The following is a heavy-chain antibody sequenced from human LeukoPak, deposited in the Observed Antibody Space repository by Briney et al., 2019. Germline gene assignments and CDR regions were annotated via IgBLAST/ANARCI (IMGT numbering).Heavy chain of an antibody. CDR1: GFTFSSYA. CDR3: ARVNLAGAAMVKEAFDY. V-gene: IGHV3-30*04. CDR2: ISYDGSNK. Sequence: GGSLRLSCAASGFTFSSYAMHWVRQAPGKGLEWVAVISYDGSNKYYADSVKGRFTISRDNSKNTLYLQMNSLRAEGTAVYYCARVNLAGAAMVKEAFDYWGQGTLVTVSS. J-gene: IGHJ4*02. D-gene: IGHD5-18*01.